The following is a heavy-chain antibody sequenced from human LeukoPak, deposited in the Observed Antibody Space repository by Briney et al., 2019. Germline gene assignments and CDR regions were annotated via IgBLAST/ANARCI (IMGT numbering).Heavy chain of an antibody. CDR3: ASESNGGSYYDWYFDL. CDR2: VIPIFGTA. V-gene: IGHV1-69*05. J-gene: IGHJ2*01. CDR1: GATFSSYA. Sequence: SVKVCCKASGATFSSYAISWVRQAPGQGLEWVGGVIPIFGTANYAQKFQGRVTITTDESTSTAYMELSSLRSEDTAVYYCASESNGGSYYDWYFDLWGRGTLVTVSS. D-gene: IGHD1-26*01.